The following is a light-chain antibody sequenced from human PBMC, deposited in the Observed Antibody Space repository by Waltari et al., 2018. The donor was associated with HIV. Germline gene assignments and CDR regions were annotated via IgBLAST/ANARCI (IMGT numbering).Light chain of an antibody. V-gene: IGLV2-23*02. CDR1: SSDVGSYNL. Sequence: QSALTQPASVSGSPGQSITISCTGTSSDVGSYNLVSWYQQHPGKAPKLMIYEVSKRPPGVSNRFSGSKSGDPASLTIRGVQAEDEADYYCCSYAGSSTYVVFGGGTKLTVL. CDR3: CSYAGSSTYVV. CDR2: EVS. J-gene: IGLJ2*01.